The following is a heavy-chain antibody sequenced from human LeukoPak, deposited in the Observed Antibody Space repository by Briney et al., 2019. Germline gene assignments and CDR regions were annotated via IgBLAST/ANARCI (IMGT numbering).Heavy chain of an antibody. V-gene: IGHV4-59*01. J-gene: IGHJ6*02. D-gene: IGHD1-26*01. Sequence: SETLSLTCTVSGDSISSYYWSWIRQPPGKRLEWIGCISDSGSTNYNPSLKSRVTISVDTSKNQFSLKLTSVTAADTAVYYCARDRVVELRHDYYGMDVWGQGTTVTVSS. CDR1: GDSISSYY. CDR3: ARDRVVELRHDYYGMDV. CDR2: ISDSGST.